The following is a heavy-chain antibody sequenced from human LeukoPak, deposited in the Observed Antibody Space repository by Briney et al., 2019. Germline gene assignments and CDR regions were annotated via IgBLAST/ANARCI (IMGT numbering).Heavy chain of an antibody. CDR1: RYDFTSYW. V-gene: IGHV5-51*01. D-gene: IGHD6-19*01. Sequence: GQSLKISCKTSRYDFTSYWIGWVRQMPGKGLEWMGIIYPGDSDARYSPSFLGQVTISADKSINTAYLQWSSLKASDTAMYYCARLAVADYFDYWGQGTLVTVSS. CDR3: ARLAVADYFDY. J-gene: IGHJ4*02. CDR2: IYPGDSDA.